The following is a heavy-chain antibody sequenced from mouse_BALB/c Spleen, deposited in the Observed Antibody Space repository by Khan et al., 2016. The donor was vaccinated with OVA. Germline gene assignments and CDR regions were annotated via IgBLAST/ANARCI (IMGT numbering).Heavy chain of an antibody. CDR1: GYTFIEYT. CDR2: INPKNGVT. Sequence: EVQLQESGPELVKPGASVKISCKTSGYTFIEYTLHWVKQSHGKSLEWIGVINPKNGVTSYNQKFKGKATLTVDKSSSTAYMEFRSLTSEDSAVYYCARDAGRYRGQGTSVTVSS. D-gene: IGHD3-3*01. V-gene: IGHV1-18*01. J-gene: IGHJ4*01. CDR3: ARDAGRY.